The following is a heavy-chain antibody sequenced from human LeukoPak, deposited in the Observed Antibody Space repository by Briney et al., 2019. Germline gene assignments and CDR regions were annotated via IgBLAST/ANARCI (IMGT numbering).Heavy chain of an antibody. Sequence: GGSLRLSCAASGFTFSSYSMNWVRQAPGKGLEWVSSISSSSSYIYYADSVKGRFTISRDNAKNSLYLQMSSLRAEDTAVYYCASEYYYDSSGYYYVSSYFDYWGQGTLVAVSS. V-gene: IGHV3-21*01. D-gene: IGHD3-22*01. CDR1: GFTFSSYS. CDR2: ISSSSSYI. CDR3: ASEYYYDSSGYYYVSSYFDY. J-gene: IGHJ4*02.